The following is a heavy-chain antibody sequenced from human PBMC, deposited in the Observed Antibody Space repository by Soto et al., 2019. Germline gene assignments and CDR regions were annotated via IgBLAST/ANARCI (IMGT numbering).Heavy chain of an antibody. V-gene: IGHV4-59*01. CDR3: ARGEGWGAARPDY. CDR1: GGSISSYY. D-gene: IGHD6-6*01. CDR2: IYYSGST. Sequence: QVQLQESGPGLVKPSETLSLTCTVSGGSISSYYWSWIRQPPGKGLEWIGYIYYSGSTNYNPSLKSRVTISVDTSKNQFSLKLSSVTAADTAVYYCARGEGWGAARPDYWGQGTLVTVSS. J-gene: IGHJ4*02.